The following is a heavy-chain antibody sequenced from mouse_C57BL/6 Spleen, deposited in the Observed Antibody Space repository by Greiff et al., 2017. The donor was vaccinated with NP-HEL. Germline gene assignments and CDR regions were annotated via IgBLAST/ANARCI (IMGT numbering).Heavy chain of an antibody. J-gene: IGHJ1*03. Sequence: EVKLVESGGGLVQPGGSLSLSCAASGFTFTDYYMSWVRQPPGKALEWLGFIRNKANGYTTEYSATVKGRFTISRDNSQSILYLQMNALRAEDSATYYCARYKGYFDVWGTGTTVTVSS. CDR2: IRNKANGYTT. V-gene: IGHV7-3*01. CDR1: GFTFTDYY. CDR3: ARYKGYFDV.